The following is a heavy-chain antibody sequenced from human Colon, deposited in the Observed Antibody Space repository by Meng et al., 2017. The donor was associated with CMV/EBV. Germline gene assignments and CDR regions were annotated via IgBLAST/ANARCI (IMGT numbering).Heavy chain of an antibody. D-gene: IGHD3-3*01. Sequence: SVQVSCKASAGTFSSYAISWVRQAPGQGLEWMGGIIPILGIANYAQKFQGRVTITADKSTSPAYMQLSSLRSEYTAVYYCERSPYYEVWSGYYSSPGDYYYGMDVWGQGTTVTVSS. CDR1: AGTFSSYA. V-gene: IGHV1-69*10. CDR2: IIPILGIA. CDR3: ERSPYYEVWSGYYSSPGDYYYGMDV. J-gene: IGHJ6*02.